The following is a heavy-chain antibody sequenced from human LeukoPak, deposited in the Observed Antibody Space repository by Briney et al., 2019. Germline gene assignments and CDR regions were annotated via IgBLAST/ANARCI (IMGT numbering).Heavy chain of an antibody. CDR1: GVTVRSSF. J-gene: IGHJ3*02. CDR2: IYGGGST. Sequence: GGSLRLSCEASGVTVRSSFMSWVRQAPGQGMEWGSIIYGGGSTYYPDSVKGRFTISRDNSKNTLYLQLDSLRADDTAVYYCAGIQFWSWRAFDIWGQGTTVTVSS. CDR3: AGIQFWSWRAFDI. V-gene: IGHV3-53*01. D-gene: IGHD5-18*01.